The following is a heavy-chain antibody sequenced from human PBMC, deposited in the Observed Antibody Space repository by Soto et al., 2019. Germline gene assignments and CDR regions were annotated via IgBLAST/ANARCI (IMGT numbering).Heavy chain of an antibody. CDR2: IYYSGST. CDR1: GGSISSGGSY. D-gene: IGHD2-2*01. CDR3: ARGGDCGGISCSANDY. V-gene: IGHV4-31*03. Sequence: QVQLQESGPGLVKPSQTLSLTCTVSGGSISSGGSYWSWIRQHPGKGLEWIGHIYYSGSTYYNPSLKSRVTISGDTSKNQFSLKLTSVTAADTAVYFCARGGDCGGISCSANDYWGQGTLVTVSS. J-gene: IGHJ4*02.